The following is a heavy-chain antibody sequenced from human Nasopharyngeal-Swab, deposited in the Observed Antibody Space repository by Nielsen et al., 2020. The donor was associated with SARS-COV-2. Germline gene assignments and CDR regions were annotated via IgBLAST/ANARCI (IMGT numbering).Heavy chain of an antibody. CDR2: ISRSGGSV. CDR3: VQGTTATDV. D-gene: IGHD1-7*01. J-gene: IGHJ4*02. CDR1: GSTFSAYG. Sequence: GESLKISCAASGSTFSAYGMTWVRQAAGKGLGWVSGISRSGGSVDYAGSVKGRFTTSRDNSKNMVYLHMARLRVEDTALYYCVQGTTATDVWGQGTLVTVSS. V-gene: IGHV3-23*01.